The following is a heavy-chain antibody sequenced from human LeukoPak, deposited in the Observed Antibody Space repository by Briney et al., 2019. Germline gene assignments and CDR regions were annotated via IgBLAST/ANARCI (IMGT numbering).Heavy chain of an antibody. CDR2: IKQDGSEK. D-gene: IGHD2-21*01. CDR1: GFTFSSYW. CDR3: ARYCGGDCYGMDV. Sequence: GGSLRLSCAVSGFTFSSYWMSWVRQAPGKGLEWVANIKQDGSEKYYVDSVKGRFTISRDNAKNSLYLQMNSLRAEDTAVYYCARYCGGDCYGMDVWGQGTTVTVSS. J-gene: IGHJ6*02. V-gene: IGHV3-7*01.